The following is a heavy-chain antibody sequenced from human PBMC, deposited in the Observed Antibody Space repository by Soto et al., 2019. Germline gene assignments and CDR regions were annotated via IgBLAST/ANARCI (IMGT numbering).Heavy chain of an antibody. V-gene: IGHV1-69*11. D-gene: IGHD2-2*03. CDR2: IIPSGGRA. CDR1: GGTFSSYA. CDR3: ATGYCSSTSCSYYYYGMDV. Sequence: SVKVSCKASGGTFSSYAMSWVRQAPGQGLEWMGRIIPSGGRANYAQKFQGRVTMTADESTSTAYMELSSLRSEDTAVYYCATGYCSSTSCSYYYYGMDVWGQGTTVTVSS. J-gene: IGHJ6*02.